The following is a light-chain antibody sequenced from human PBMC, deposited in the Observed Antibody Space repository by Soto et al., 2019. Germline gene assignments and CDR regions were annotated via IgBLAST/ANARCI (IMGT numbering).Light chain of an antibody. CDR3: CSYAGTVAYV. V-gene: IGLV2-23*02. J-gene: IGLJ1*01. Sequence: HSALTQAASGSRFHGQAITITLDGTGSYVGAYNLVSWYQQHPGKAPKLIICEVNTRPSGISNRFSGSKSGDTASLTISGLQAEDEADYFCCSYAGTVAYVFGTGTKVTVL. CDR2: EVN. CDR1: GSYVGAYNL.